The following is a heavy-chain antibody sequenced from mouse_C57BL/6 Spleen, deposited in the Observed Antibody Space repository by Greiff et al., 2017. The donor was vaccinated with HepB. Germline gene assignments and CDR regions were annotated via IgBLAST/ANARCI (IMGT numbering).Heavy chain of an antibody. CDR2: INYDGSST. V-gene: IGHV5-16*01. J-gene: IGHJ1*03. CDR1: GFTFSDYY. CDR3: AREDYYGSSYGSYWYFDV. Sequence: EVKVVESEGGLVQPGSSMKLSCTASGFTFSDYYMAWVRQVPEKGLEWVANINYDGSSTYYLDSLKSRFIISRDNAKNILYLQMSSLKSEDTATYYCAREDYYGSSYGSYWYFDVWGTGTTVTVSS. D-gene: IGHD1-1*01.